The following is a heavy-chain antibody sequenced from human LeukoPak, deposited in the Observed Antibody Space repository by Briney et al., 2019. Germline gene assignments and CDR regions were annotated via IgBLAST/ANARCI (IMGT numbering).Heavy chain of an antibody. CDR3: AKGLAAAGTDPYFDY. J-gene: IGHJ4*02. Sequence: GRSLRLSCAASGFTFDDYAMHWVRQAPGKGLEWVSGISWNSGSIGYADSVKGRFTISRDNAKNSLYLQMNSLRAEDTALCYCAKGLAAAGTDPYFDYWGQGTLVTVSS. CDR2: ISWNSGSI. CDR1: GFTFDDYA. V-gene: IGHV3-9*01. D-gene: IGHD6-13*01.